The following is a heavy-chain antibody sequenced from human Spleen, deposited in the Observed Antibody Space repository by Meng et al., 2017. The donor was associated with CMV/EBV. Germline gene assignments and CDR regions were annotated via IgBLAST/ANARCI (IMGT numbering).Heavy chain of an antibody. CDR2: INPNSGGT. CDR1: GYTFTGYY. Sequence: ASVKVSCKASGYTFTGYYMHWVRQAPGQGLEWMGWINPNSGGTNYAQQFQGRVTLTRDTSINTGYMELTRLTSDDTAVYYCARDNNRGPDYWGQGTLVTVSS. J-gene: IGHJ4*02. D-gene: IGHD7-27*01. CDR3: ARDNNRGPDY. V-gene: IGHV1-2*02.